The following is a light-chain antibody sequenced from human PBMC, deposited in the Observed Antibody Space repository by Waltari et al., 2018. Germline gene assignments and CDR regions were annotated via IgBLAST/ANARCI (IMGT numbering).Light chain of an antibody. J-gene: IGLJ6*01. CDR2: EVS. CDR3: SSYAGSNTYDV. V-gene: IGLV2-11*01. CDR1: SSDIGYYNA. Sequence: QAAPTQPPSVSGSPGQSVTISCTGTSSDIGYYNAVSWYQQHPGKAPKLMIYEVSKRPSVVSVRFSGSKSVNTASLTISGLQAEDDADYYCSSYAGSNTYDVFGSGTKLTVL.